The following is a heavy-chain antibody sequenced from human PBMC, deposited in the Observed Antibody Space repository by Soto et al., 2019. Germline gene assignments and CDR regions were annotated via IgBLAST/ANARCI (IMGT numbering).Heavy chain of an antibody. CDR1: GFTFDDYA. CDR2: ISWNSGSI. CDR3: AKDGWYYYGSGSSSLDY. J-gene: IGHJ4*02. Sequence: EVQLVESGGGLVQPGRSLRLSCAASGFTFDDYAMHWVRQAPGKGLEWVSGISWNSGSIGYADSVKGRFTISRDNAKNSLYLQMNSLRAEDTALYYCAKDGWYYYGSGSSSLDYWGQGTLVTVSS. V-gene: IGHV3-9*01. D-gene: IGHD3-10*01.